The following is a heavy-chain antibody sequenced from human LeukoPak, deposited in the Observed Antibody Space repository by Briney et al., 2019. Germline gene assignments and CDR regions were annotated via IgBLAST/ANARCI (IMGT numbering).Heavy chain of an antibody. J-gene: IGHJ4*02. Sequence: GGSLRLSCEASGFTFDDYGMYWVRQAPGKGLEWVSSISWNSASVGYVDSAKGRFTISRDNAKKTLYLQMNSLRAEDTALYYCARDYGYSSSWYDYWGQGTLVTVSS. CDR3: ARDYGYSSSWYDY. CDR1: GFTFDDYG. CDR2: ISWNSASV. D-gene: IGHD6-13*01. V-gene: IGHV3-9*01.